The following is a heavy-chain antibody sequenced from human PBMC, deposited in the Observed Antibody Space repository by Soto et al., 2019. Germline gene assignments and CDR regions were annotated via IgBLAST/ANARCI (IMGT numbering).Heavy chain of an antibody. D-gene: IGHD6-6*01. J-gene: IGHJ4*02. Sequence: EGSLRLSCAASGFPLTTYWMHWVRQAPGKGLVWVSRINSDGSTTGYADSVKGRFTISRDNAKNTLYLQMNSLRAEDTAVYYCARHKSIGARGYYLDFWRQGTLVTVSP. V-gene: IGHV3-74*01. CDR3: ARHKSIGARGYYLDF. CDR2: INSDGSTT. CDR1: GFPLTTYW.